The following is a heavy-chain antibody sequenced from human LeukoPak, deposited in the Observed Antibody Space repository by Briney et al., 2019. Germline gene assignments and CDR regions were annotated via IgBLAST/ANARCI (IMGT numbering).Heavy chain of an antibody. CDR1: RFTFGDYA. Sequence: PGGSLRLSCTASRFTFGDYAMSWVRQAPGKGLEWVGFIRSKAYGGTTEYAASVKGRFTISRDDSKSIAYLQMNSLKTEDTAVYYCTRVRFLEWLLHYYGMDVWGQGTTVTVSS. D-gene: IGHD3-3*01. J-gene: IGHJ6*02. CDR3: TRVRFLEWLLHYYGMDV. CDR2: IRSKAYGGTT. V-gene: IGHV3-49*04.